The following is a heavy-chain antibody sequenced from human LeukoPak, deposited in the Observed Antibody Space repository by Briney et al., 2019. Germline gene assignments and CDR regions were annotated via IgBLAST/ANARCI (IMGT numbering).Heavy chain of an antibody. Sequence: ASVKVSCKASGGTFSSYAISWVRQAPGQGLEWMGGIIPIFGTANYAQKFQGRVTITTDESTSTAYMELSSLRSEDTAAYYCARDPTYYTIFGVALKAKNWFDPWGQGTLVTVSS. D-gene: IGHD3-3*01. CDR3: ARDPTYYTIFGVALKAKNWFDP. V-gene: IGHV1-69*05. CDR1: GGTFSSYA. CDR2: IIPIFGTA. J-gene: IGHJ5*02.